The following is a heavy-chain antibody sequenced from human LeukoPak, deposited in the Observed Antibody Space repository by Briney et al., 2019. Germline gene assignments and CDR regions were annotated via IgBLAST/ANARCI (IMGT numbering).Heavy chain of an antibody. J-gene: IGHJ4*02. V-gene: IGHV3-30-3*01. CDR1: GFTFSSYA. Sequence: GGSLRLSCAASGFTFSSYAMHWVRQAPGKGLEWVAVISYDGSNKYYADSVKGRFTISRDNSKNTLYLQMNSLRAEDTAVYYCARESNGAAAGTGGAFDYWGQGTLVTVSS. D-gene: IGHD6-13*01. CDR2: ISYDGSNK. CDR3: ARESNGAAAGTGGAFDY.